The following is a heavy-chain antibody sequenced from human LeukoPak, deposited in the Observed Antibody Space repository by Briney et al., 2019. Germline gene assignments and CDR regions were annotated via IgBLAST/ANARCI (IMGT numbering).Heavy chain of an antibody. V-gene: IGHV4-39*01. CDR1: GGSISSSSYY. Sequence: PSETLSLTCTVSGGSISSSSYYWSWIRQPPGKGLEWIGEINHSGSTNYNPSLKSRVTISVDTSKNQFSLKLSSVTAADTAVYYCARHLAPGRLDYWGQGTLVTVSS. J-gene: IGHJ4*02. CDR2: INHSGST. D-gene: IGHD3-16*01. CDR3: ARHLAPGRLDY.